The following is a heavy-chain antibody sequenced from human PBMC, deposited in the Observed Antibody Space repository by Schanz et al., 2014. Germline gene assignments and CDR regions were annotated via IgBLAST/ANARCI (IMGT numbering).Heavy chain of an antibody. D-gene: IGHD3-9*01. CDR3: AKLSVLRYFGTRGGMDV. CDR1: GCTFSNYA. V-gene: IGHV3-23*04. J-gene: IGHJ6*02. Sequence: EVQVVESGGDLVQPGGSLRLSCAVSGCTFSNYAMSWVRQAPGKGLEWVSAISGSGGSTYYADSVKGRFTISRDNSKNTLYLQMNSLRVEDTAVYYCAKLSVLRYFGTRGGMDVWGQGTTVTVSS. CDR2: ISGSGGST.